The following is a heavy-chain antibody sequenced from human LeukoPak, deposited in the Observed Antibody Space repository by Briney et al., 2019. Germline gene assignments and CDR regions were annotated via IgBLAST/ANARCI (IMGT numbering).Heavy chain of an antibody. CDR3: ARAVEMATDDAFDI. V-gene: IGHV4-34*01. J-gene: IGHJ3*02. Sequence: PSETLSLTCAVYGGSFSGYYRSWIRQPPGKGLEWIGEINHSGSTNYNPSLKSRVTMSVDTSKNQFSLKLSSVTAADTAVYYCARAVEMATDDAFDIWGQGTMVTVSS. D-gene: IGHD5-24*01. CDR1: GGSFSGYY. CDR2: INHSGST.